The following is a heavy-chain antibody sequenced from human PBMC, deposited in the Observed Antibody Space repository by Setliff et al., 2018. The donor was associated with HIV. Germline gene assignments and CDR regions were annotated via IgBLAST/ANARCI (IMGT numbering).Heavy chain of an antibody. CDR2: ISAYNGNT. CDR1: GYTFTSYG. Sequence: GASVKVSCKASGYTFTSYGISWVRQAPGQGLEWMGWISAYNGNTNYAQKLQGRVTMTTDTSTSTAYMELRSLRSDDTAAYFCARLGSGWSDSYYYAMDVWGQGTTVTVSS. V-gene: IGHV1-18*01. D-gene: IGHD6-19*01. J-gene: IGHJ6*02. CDR3: ARLGSGWSDSYYYAMDV.